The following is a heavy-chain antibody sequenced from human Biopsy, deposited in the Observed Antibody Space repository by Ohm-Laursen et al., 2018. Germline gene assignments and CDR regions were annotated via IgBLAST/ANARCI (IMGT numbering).Heavy chain of an antibody. J-gene: IGHJ4*02. CDR1: RGSISSYY. V-gene: IGHV4-59*08. D-gene: IGHD3-22*01. CDR2: VSYSGNT. Sequence: GTLSLTCTVSRGSISSYYWNWIRQPPGKGLEWIGYVSYSGNTKYNPSLKSRVIISADTSKNQFSLKLSSVTAADTAMYYCAAYYYDSSGYFYAFHYWGQGTLVTVSS. CDR3: AAYYYDSSGYFYAFHY.